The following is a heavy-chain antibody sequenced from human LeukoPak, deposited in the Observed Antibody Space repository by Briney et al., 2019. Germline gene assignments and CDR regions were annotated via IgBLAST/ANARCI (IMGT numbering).Heavy chain of an antibody. CDR1: GYTFTSYG. V-gene: IGHV1-18*01. CDR3: AREGMVRGVIITTYYYYYGMDV. Sequence: ASVKVSCKASGYTFTSYGISWVRQAPGQGLEWMGWISAYNGNTNYAQKLQGRVTMTTDTSTSTAYMELRSLRSDDTAVYYCAREGMVRGVIITTYYYYYGMDVWGQGTTVTVSS. D-gene: IGHD3-10*01. J-gene: IGHJ6*02. CDR2: ISAYNGNT.